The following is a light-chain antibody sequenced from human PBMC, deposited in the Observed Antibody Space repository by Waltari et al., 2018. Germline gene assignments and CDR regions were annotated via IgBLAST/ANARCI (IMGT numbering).Light chain of an antibody. J-gene: IGLJ6*01. CDR3: AAWDDSLNGRHV. CDR2: SNN. Sequence: QSVLPQPPSASGTPGQRVTISCSGSSSNIGSNTVNWYQQLPGTAPKLLIYSNNQRPSGVPDRFSGSKSGTSASLAISGLQSEDEADYYCAAWDDSLNGRHVFGSGTKVTVL. CDR1: SSNIGSNT. V-gene: IGLV1-44*01.